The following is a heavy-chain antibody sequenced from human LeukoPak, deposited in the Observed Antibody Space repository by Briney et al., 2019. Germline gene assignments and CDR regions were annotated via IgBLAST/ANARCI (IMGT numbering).Heavy chain of an antibody. D-gene: IGHD6-19*01. CDR3: ARDDYTSGPPPNAFDV. Sequence: PGGSLRLSCAASGFTFSSYGMHWVRQAPGKGLEWVAFIRYDGSNKYYADSVKGRFTISRDNSENTLYLQMNSLRAEDTSVYYCARDDYTSGPPPNAFDVWGQGTMVTVSS. V-gene: IGHV3-30*02. J-gene: IGHJ3*01. CDR2: IRYDGSNK. CDR1: GFTFSSYG.